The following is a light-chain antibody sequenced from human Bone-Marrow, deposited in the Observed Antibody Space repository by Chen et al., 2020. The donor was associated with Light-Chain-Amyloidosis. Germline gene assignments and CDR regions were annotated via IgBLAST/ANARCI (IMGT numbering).Light chain of an antibody. CDR3: QSADSSGTYEVI. V-gene: IGLV3-25*03. J-gene: IGLJ2*01. Sequence: SDELTQPLSVSVSPGQTARITCSGADLPTKYAYWYQQKPDQAPVLVIHRETERPSGISERFSGSSSGTTATLTISGVQAENEADYHCQSADSSGTYEVIFGGGTKLTVL. CDR2: RET. CDR1: DLPTKY.